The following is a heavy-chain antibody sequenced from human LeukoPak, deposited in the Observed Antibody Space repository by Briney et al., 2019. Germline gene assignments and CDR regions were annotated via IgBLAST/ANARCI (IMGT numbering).Heavy chain of an antibody. V-gene: IGHV4-59*08. Sequence: PSDTLTLTCTVSGGSISGYFWSWIRQPPGKGLEWIGYIHYSGSTNYNPSLNSRVTISVDTSKNQFSLRLSSVTAADTAVYYCARYGITIVRGGKYYFDSWGQGTLVTVS. J-gene: IGHJ4*02. CDR3: ARYGITIVRGGKYYFDS. CDR1: GGSISGYF. CDR2: IHYSGST. D-gene: IGHD3-10*01.